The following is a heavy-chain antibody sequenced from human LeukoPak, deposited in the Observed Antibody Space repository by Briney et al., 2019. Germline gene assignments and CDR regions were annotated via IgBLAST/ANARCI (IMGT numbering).Heavy chain of an antibody. CDR3: ARARFLVRGDDYYGMDV. CDR2: IWDDGDNK. CDR1: GFIFSSYG. J-gene: IGHJ6*02. V-gene: IGHV3-33*01. D-gene: IGHD3-10*01. Sequence: GGSLRLSCAASGFIFSSYGMHWVRQAPGKGLEWVVVIWDDGDNKYYADSVKGRFTISRDNSKNTLYLHMNSLRAEDTAVYYCARARFLVRGDDYYGMDVWGQGTTVTVSS.